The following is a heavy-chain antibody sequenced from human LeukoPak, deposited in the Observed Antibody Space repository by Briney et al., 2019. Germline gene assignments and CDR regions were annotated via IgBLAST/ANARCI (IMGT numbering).Heavy chain of an antibody. J-gene: IGHJ6*03. CDR1: GVSITSSSYN. Sequence: SETLSLTCTVSGVSITSSSYNWGWIHQPPGKGLEWIGSIYYSGNTYYNPSLKSRVTISVDTSKNQFSLKLNSVTAADTAVYYCARTIVGARNDYYYYYMDVWGKGTTVTVSS. V-gene: IGHV4-39*01. D-gene: IGHD1-26*01. CDR2: IYYSGNT. CDR3: ARTIVGARNDYYYYYMDV.